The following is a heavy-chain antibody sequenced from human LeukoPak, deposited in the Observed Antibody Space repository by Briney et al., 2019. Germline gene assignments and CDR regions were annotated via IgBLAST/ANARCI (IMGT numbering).Heavy chain of an antibody. CDR3: AKLIHPYTSSWYPFDS. V-gene: IGHV3-23*01. CDR1: RFTFSNFA. Sequence: GGSLRLSCAASRFTFSNFALIWVRQAPGKGLEWVSIINDGGGNTYYADSVKGRFTMSRDNSKNTLYLQMNSLRAEDTAIYYCAKLIHPYTSSWYPFDSWGQGTLVTVSS. CDR2: INDGGGNT. D-gene: IGHD6-13*01. J-gene: IGHJ4*02.